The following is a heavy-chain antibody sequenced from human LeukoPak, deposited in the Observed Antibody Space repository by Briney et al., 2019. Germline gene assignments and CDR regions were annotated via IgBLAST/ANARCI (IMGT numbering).Heavy chain of an antibody. CDR1: GFTFSSYS. J-gene: IGHJ4*02. V-gene: IGHV3-21*01. CDR2: ISSSSSYI. CDR3: ARDGGRAYSSGSNDY. D-gene: IGHD6-19*01. Sequence: GGSLRLSCAASGFTFSSYSMNWVRQAPGKGLEXXXXISSSSSYIYYADSVKGRFTISRDNAKNSLYLQMNSLRAEDTAVYYCARDGGRAYSSGSNDYWGQGTLVTVSS.